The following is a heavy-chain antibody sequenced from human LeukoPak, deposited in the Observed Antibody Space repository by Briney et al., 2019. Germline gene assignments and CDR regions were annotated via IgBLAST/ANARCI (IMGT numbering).Heavy chain of an antibody. CDR3: ARDIAVVTAMSWFDP. V-gene: IGHV3-74*01. Sequence: PGGSLRLSCAASGFTFSSYWMHWVRQAPGKGLVWVSRINSDGSSTSYADSVKGRFTISRDNAKNTLYLQMNSLRAEDTAVYYCARDIAVVTAMSWFDPWGQGTLVTVSS. J-gene: IGHJ5*02. D-gene: IGHD2-21*02. CDR1: GFTFSSYW. CDR2: INSDGSST.